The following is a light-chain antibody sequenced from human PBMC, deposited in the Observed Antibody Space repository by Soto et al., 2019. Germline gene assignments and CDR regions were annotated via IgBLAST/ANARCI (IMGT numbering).Light chain of an antibody. CDR1: SSDVGSYNL. CDR2: EGS. J-gene: IGLJ1*01. Sequence: QSALTQPASVSGSPGQSITISCTGTSSDVGSYNLVSWYQQHPGKAPKLMIYEGSKRPSGVSNRFSGSKSGNTASLTISGLQAEEEADYYCCSYAGSDVFGTGTKLPVL. CDR3: CSYAGSDV. V-gene: IGLV2-23*01.